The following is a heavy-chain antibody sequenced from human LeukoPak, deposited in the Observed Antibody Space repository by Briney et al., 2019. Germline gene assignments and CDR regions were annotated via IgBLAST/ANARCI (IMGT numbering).Heavy chain of an antibody. CDR2: IYTGGST. Sequence: TLSLTCTVSGGSISSGSYYWSWIRQAAGKGVEWIGRIYTGGSTNYNPSRKSRVTISVDTSKNQFSLKLSSVTAADTAVYYCARDKRGGSPYYFDYWGQGTLVTVSS. CDR3: ARDKRGGSPYYFDY. D-gene: IGHD2-15*01. J-gene: IGHJ4*02. V-gene: IGHV4-61*02. CDR1: GGSISSGSYY.